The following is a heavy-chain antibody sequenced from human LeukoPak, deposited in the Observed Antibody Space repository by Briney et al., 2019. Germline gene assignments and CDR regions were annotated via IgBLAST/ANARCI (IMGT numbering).Heavy chain of an antibody. Sequence: PGGSLRLSCAASGFTFSGYWMHWVRQVPGKGPVWVSRLNTDGSSTSYADSVKGRFTISRDNAMNTLYLQMNSLRAEDTAVYYCARDDAFRGVAMDVWGQGTTVTVSS. CDR1: GFTFSGYW. CDR2: LNTDGSST. CDR3: ARDDAFRGVAMDV. V-gene: IGHV3-74*01. J-gene: IGHJ6*01. D-gene: IGHD3-16*01.